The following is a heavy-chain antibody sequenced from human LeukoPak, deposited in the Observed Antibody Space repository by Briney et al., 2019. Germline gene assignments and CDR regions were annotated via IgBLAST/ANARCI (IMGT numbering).Heavy chain of an antibody. CDR3: ARAPIAVAGRGYFVL. V-gene: IGHV3-48*01. Sequence: GGSLRLSCVVSGFTFNKFSMNWVRQAPGKGLDWVSYISSRSSTIYYADSVKGRFTISRDNDKNSLYLQMHSLSVEDTAVYFCARAPIAVAGRGYFVLWGRGILVTVSS. CDR2: ISSRSSTI. CDR1: GFTFNKFS. D-gene: IGHD6-19*01. J-gene: IGHJ2*01.